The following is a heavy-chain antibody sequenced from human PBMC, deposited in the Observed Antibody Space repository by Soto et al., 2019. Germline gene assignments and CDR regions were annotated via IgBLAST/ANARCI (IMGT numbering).Heavy chain of an antibody. D-gene: IGHD1-26*01. Sequence: QVQLVQSGAEVKKPASSVKVSCKASGGTFINYVISWVRQAPGQGLEWMGGITPIFGTANYAQKFQGRVTITADKATVTANLELSRLRSEDTAVYYCARGRYRGTYYSASWGQGTLVTVSS. CDR2: ITPIFGTA. V-gene: IGHV1-69*06. CDR1: GGTFINYV. J-gene: IGHJ4*02. CDR3: ARGRYRGTYYSAS.